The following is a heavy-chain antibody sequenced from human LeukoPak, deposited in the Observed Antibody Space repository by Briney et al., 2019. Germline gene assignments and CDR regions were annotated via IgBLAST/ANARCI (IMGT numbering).Heavy chain of an antibody. D-gene: IGHD6-19*01. CDR2: INHSGST. Sequence: SETLSLTCAVYGGSFSGYYWSWIRQPPGKGLDWIGEINHSGSTNYNPSLKSRVTISVDTSKNQFSLKLSSVTAADTAVYYCARSTSSGWYDYWGQGTLVTVSS. V-gene: IGHV4-34*01. CDR1: GGSFSGYY. CDR3: ARSTSSGWYDY. J-gene: IGHJ4*02.